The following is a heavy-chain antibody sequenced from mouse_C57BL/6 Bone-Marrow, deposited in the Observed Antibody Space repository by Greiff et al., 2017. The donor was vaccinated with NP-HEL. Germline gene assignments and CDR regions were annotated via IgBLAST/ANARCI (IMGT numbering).Heavy chain of an antibody. J-gene: IGHJ1*03. Sequence: EVHLVESGGDLVKPGGSLKLSCAASGFTFSSYGMSWVRQTPDKRLEWVATISSGGSYTYYPDSVKGRFTISRDNAKNTLYLQMSSLKSEDTAMYYCARRGKTDWYFDVWGTGTTVTVSS. CDR1: GFTFSSYG. V-gene: IGHV5-6*01. CDR3: ARRGKTDWYFDV. CDR2: ISSGGSYT.